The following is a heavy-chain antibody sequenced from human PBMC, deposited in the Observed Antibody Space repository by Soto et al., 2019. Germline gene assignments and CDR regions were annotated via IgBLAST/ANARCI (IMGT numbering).Heavy chain of an antibody. Sequence: PPLTTTASCDSVISDNYYSTLFRHPPWTGLAWLGHNSPSRSPNYNLSFKRRVTISVDSCINQCSLTLISVISSATAVYYCASMTAWGQGTLVTVSS. CDR2: NSPSRSP. CDR3: ASMTA. D-gene: IGHD3-16*01. J-gene: IGHJ5*02. CDR1: CDSVISDNYY. V-gene: IGHV4-61*01.